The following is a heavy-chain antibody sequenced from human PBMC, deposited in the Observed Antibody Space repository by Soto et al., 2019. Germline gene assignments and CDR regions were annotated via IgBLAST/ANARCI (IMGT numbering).Heavy chain of an antibody. V-gene: IGHV1-18*01. CDR1: GGTFSSYT. CDR3: AGTPARYSGYGMDV. J-gene: IGHJ6*02. D-gene: IGHD5-12*01. Sequence: ASVKVSCKASGGTFSSYTISWVRQAPGQGLEWMGWISAYDGNTEYLQKLQGRVTLTTDTSTSTSYMELRSLRSDDTAVYYCAGTPARYSGYGMDVWGQGTTVTVSS. CDR2: ISAYDGNT.